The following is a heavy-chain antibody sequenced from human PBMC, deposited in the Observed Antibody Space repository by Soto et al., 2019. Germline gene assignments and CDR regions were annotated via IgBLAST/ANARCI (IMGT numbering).Heavy chain of an antibody. Sequence: SETLSLTCTVSGGSISSYYWSWIRQPPGKGLEWIGYIYYSGSTNYNPSLKSRVTISVDTSKNQFSLKLSSVTAADTAVYYGARAAAGYCSSTSCKYYYYGMDVWGQGTTVTVSS. V-gene: IGHV4-59*01. D-gene: IGHD2-2*01. J-gene: IGHJ6*02. CDR3: ARAAAGYCSSTSCKYYYYGMDV. CDR2: IYYSGST. CDR1: GGSISSYY.